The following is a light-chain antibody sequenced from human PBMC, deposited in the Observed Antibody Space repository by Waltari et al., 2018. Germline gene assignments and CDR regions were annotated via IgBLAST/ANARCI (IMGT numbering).Light chain of an antibody. Sequence: QSALTQPASVSGSPGQSIPISCIGTGSDVGAYHYVSWHQQLPGKAPKVMIYGVNNRPSGVSNRFSGSKSGNTASLIISGLQADDEAEYYCSSYTSNGTLVFGTGTKVTVV. J-gene: IGLJ1*01. CDR1: GSDVGAYHY. CDR2: GVN. V-gene: IGLV2-14*01. CDR3: SSYTSNGTLV.